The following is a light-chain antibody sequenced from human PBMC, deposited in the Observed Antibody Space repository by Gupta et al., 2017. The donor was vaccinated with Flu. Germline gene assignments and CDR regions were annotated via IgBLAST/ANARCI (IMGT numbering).Light chain of an antibody. V-gene: IGLV2-23*02. Sequence: SALTQPASVSGSPGQSITISCTGTSSDVGSYNFVSWYQQHPGKVPKLIIYEVTKRPSGVSNRFSGSKSGNTASLTISGLQAVDETDYYCCSYAGTSTWVFGGGTKVTVL. J-gene: IGLJ3*02. CDR2: EVT. CDR3: CSYAGTSTWV. CDR1: SSDVGSYNF.